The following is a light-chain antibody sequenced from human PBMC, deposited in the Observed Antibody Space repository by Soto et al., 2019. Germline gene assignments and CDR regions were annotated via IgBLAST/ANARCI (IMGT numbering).Light chain of an antibody. Sequence: SYELTQPPSVSVSPGQTASITCSGDKLGDTYACWYQQKPGQSPVLVIYQDSKRPSGIPERFSGSNSGNTATLTISGTQAMDEADYYCQAWDSSTASVVFGGGTKLTVL. CDR1: KLGDTY. CDR3: QAWDSSTASVV. CDR2: QDS. J-gene: IGLJ2*01. V-gene: IGLV3-1*01.